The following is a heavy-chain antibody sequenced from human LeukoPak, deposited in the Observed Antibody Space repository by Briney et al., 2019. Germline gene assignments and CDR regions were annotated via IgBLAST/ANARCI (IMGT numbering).Heavy chain of an antibody. Sequence: ASVKVSCKASGYTFTSYDINWVRQATGQGLEWMGWMNPNSGNTGYAQKFQGRVTMTRSTSISTAYMELSSLRSEDTAVYYCARTGGGGSIAARLHYYYMDVWGKGTTVTVSS. D-gene: IGHD6-6*01. CDR3: ARTGGGGSIAARLHYYYMDV. J-gene: IGHJ6*03. V-gene: IGHV1-8*01. CDR2: MNPNSGNT. CDR1: GYTFTSYD.